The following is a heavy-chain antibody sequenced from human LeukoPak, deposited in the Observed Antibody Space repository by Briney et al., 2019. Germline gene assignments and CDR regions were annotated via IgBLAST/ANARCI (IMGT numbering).Heavy chain of an antibody. CDR1: GDSFISYW. CDR2: IYPGDSDT. V-gene: IGHV5-51*01. J-gene: IGHJ4*02. D-gene: IGHD3-10*01. Sequence: GESLKISCKGSGDSFISYWIGWVRQMPGKGLEWMGIIYPGDSDTRYSPSFQGQVTISVDKSISTAYLQWRSLSASDTAMYYCARRMVRGVITSPFDYWGQGTLVTVSS. CDR3: ARRMVRGVITSPFDY.